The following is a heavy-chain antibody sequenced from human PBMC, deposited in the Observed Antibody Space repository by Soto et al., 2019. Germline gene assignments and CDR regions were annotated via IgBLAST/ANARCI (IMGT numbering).Heavy chain of an antibody. Sequence: SETLSLTCAVSGGSISSGGYSWSWIRQPPGKGLEWIGYMYHSGSTYYNPSLKSRVTISIDRSKNQFSLKLSSVTAADTAVYYCARVGSSWYLGMDVWGQGTTVTVSS. CDR1: GGSISSGGYS. CDR3: ARVGSSWYLGMDV. J-gene: IGHJ6*02. V-gene: IGHV4-30-2*01. CDR2: MYHSGST. D-gene: IGHD6-13*01.